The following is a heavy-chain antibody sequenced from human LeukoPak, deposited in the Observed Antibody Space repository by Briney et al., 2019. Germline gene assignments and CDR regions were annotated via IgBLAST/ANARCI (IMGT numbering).Heavy chain of an antibody. CDR1: GHTLSDLS. J-gene: IGHJ4*02. CDR3: AAVLIYGGHLSY. V-gene: IGHV1-24*01. D-gene: IGHD5-12*01. CDR2: LQPEDAET. Sequence: ASVKVSCKVSGHTLSDLSVHCVRQAPGKGLEWVGGLQPEDAETVYAQSFQGRVTMTEDTSTETAYMELSSLRSEDTAVYYCAAVLIYGGHLSYWGQGTLVTVSS.